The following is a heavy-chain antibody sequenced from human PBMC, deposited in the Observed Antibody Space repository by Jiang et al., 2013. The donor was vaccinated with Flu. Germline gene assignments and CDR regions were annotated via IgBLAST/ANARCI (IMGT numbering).Heavy chain of an antibody. V-gene: IGHV1-46*03. J-gene: IGHJ6*02. CDR3: ARTGLPAASQAGANYYYYGMDV. CDR2: INPSGGST. Sequence: IINPSGGSTSYAQKFQGRVTMTRDTSTSTVYMELSSLRSEDTAVYYCARTGLPAASQAGANYYYYGMDVWGQGTTVTVSS. D-gene: IGHD2-2*01.